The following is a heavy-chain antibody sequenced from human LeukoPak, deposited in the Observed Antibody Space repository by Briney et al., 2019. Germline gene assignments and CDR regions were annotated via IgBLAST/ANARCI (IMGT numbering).Heavy chain of an antibody. Sequence: PSETLSLTCAVNGGSFSGYYWSWIRQPPGKGLEWIGEINHSGSTKYYPSLKSRVTISVDTPKNQFSLKLSSVTAADTAVYYCARQIRGYFDYWGQGTLVTVSS. CDR2: INHSGST. V-gene: IGHV4-34*01. J-gene: IGHJ4*02. CDR1: GGSFSGYY. CDR3: ARQIRGYFDY.